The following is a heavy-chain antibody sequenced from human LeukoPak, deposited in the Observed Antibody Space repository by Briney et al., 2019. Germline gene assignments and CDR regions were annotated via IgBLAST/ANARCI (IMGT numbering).Heavy chain of an antibody. D-gene: IGHD3-10*01. Sequence: SETLSLTCAVYGGSFSGYYWSWIRQPPGKGLEWIGEINHSGSTNYNPSLKSRVTISVDTSKNQFSLKLSSVTAADTAVYYCARVGVRATVDYWGQGTLVTVSS. CDR2: INHSGST. J-gene: IGHJ4*02. CDR1: GGSFSGYY. V-gene: IGHV4-34*01. CDR3: ARVGVRATVDY.